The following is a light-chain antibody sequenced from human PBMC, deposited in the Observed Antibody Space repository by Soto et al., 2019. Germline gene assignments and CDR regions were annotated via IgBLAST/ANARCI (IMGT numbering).Light chain of an antibody. CDR2: DVN. Sequence: QSALTQPRSLSGSPGQSVTISCTGTSNDVGGYNFVSWYQQHPGKVPKLIIYDVNIRPSGVPDRFSASKSGITASLTISGLQAEDEADYYCCSYVGSYTSYVFGTGTKVTVL. CDR1: SNDVGGYNF. J-gene: IGLJ1*01. V-gene: IGLV2-11*01. CDR3: CSYVGSYTSYV.